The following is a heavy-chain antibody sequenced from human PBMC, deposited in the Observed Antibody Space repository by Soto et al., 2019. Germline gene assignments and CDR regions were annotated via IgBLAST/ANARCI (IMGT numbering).Heavy chain of an antibody. CDR1: GYTFSPFW. CDR3: VRDRGYPDSFDV. D-gene: IGHD3-10*01. V-gene: IGHV3-74*01. Sequence: EVQLVESGGGLVQPGESLRLSCAASGYTFSPFWMHWVRQAPGKGLVWVSHINSDGSTIVYADSVKGRFTISRDNAKNTLYLQMNMLKAEDTAVYDCVRDRGYPDSFDVWGRGTMVTVAS. J-gene: IGHJ3*01. CDR2: INSDGSTI.